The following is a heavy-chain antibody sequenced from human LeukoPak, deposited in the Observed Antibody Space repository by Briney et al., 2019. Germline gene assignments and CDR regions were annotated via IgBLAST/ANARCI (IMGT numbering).Heavy chain of an antibody. D-gene: IGHD3-22*01. J-gene: IGHJ3*02. V-gene: IGHV3-33*01. CDR2: IWYDGSNK. CDR3: ARASRITMIVVDSGGAFDI. Sequence: GGSLRLSCAASGFTFSSYGMHWVRQAPGKGLEWVAVIWYDGSNKYYADSVKGRFTISRDNSKNTLYLQMNSLRAEDTAVYYCARASRITMIVVDSGGAFDIWGQGTMVTVSS. CDR1: GFTFSSYG.